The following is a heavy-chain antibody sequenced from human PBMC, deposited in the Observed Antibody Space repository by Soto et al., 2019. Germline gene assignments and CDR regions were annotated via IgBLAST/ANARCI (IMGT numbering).Heavy chain of an antibody. CDR1: GFPFSTYA. CDR2: ISYDGSEQ. Sequence: QVQLVESGGGVVQPGKSLRLSCTASGFPFSTYALHWVRQAPGKGLEWVALISYDGSEQTYADSVKGRFAVSRDNSKHILDLQMNSLRIEDPAVYYCARLVWFGELSSDDWGQGTRVTVSS. CDR3: ARLVWFGELSSDD. V-gene: IGHV3-30*09. D-gene: IGHD3-10*01. J-gene: IGHJ4*02.